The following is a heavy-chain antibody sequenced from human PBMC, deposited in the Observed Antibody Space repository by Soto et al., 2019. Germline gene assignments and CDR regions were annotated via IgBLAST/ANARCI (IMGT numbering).Heavy chain of an antibody. CDR1: GFTFSTYW. V-gene: IGHV3-7*04. D-gene: IGHD5-12*01. CDR3: AGAPGWLIEN. CDR2: IKQDGSEK. Sequence: EVQLMESGGGLVQPGGSLRLSCAASGFTFSTYWMFWVRQAPGRGLEWVATIKQDGSEKLHVDSVKGRFTISRDNAKNSLHLQMNSLRVEDTAVYLCAGAPGWLIENWGQGTLVTVSS. J-gene: IGHJ4*02.